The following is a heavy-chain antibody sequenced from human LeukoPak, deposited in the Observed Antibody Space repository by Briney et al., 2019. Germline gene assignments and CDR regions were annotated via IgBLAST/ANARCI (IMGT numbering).Heavy chain of an antibody. CDR2: IYYSGTT. D-gene: IGHD3-22*01. J-gene: IGHJ4*02. Sequence: SQTLSLTCTVSGGSISSGGHFWSWIRQHPGKGLEWIGYIYYSGTTYYNPSLKSRVTISVDTSKNQFSLKLSSVTAADTAVYYCARHDSSGQFDYWGQGTLVTVSS. CDR3: ARHDSSGQFDY. CDR1: GGSISSGGHF. V-gene: IGHV4-31*03.